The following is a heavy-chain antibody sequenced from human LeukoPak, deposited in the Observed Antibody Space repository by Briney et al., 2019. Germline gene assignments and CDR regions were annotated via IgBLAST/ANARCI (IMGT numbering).Heavy chain of an antibody. CDR2: IYYSGST. CDR3: ARRSPGERAFDI. Sequence: PSETLSLTCTVSGGSLSSYYWSWIRQPPGKGLEWIGYIYYSGSTNYNPSLKSRVTISVDTSKNQFSLKLSSVTAADTAVYYCARRSPGERAFDIWGQGTMVTVSS. J-gene: IGHJ3*02. CDR1: GGSLSSYY. V-gene: IGHV4-59*08. D-gene: IGHD7-27*01.